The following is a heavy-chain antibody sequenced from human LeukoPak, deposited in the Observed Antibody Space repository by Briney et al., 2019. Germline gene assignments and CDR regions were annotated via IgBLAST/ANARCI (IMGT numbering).Heavy chain of an antibody. CDR2: IYYSGTT. CDR3: ARGRGRLVGATKRELRY. V-gene: IGHV4-59*12. CDR1: GGAISTYY. D-gene: IGHD1-26*01. Sequence: SETLSLTCSVSGGAISTYYWSWIRQPPGKGLEWIGYIYYSGTTNYNPSLKSRVTISVDTSKNQFSLKLTSVTAADTAVYYCARGRGRLVGATKRELRYWGQGTLVTVSS. J-gene: IGHJ4*02.